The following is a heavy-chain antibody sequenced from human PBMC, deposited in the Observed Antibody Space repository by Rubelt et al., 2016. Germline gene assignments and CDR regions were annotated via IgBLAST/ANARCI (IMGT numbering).Heavy chain of an antibody. CDR1: GGSFSGYS. CDR2: IDHSGNT. D-gene: IGHD1-26*01. CDR3: ARHDTGSFLFDF. J-gene: IGHJ4*02. Sequence: QVQLQESGPGLVKPSETLSLTCAVYGGSFSGYSWTWIRQPPGKGLEWLGEIDHSGNTDYIPSLKSRVSISVATSKKQISLQMGSVTAADTAVYYCARHDTGSFLFDFWGQGTPVTVSS. V-gene: IGHV4-34*01.